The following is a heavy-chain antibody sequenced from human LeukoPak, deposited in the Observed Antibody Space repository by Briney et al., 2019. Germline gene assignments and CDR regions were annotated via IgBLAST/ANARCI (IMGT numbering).Heavy chain of an antibody. V-gene: IGHV5-51*01. J-gene: IGHJ3*02. CDR3: ARTAACSSTSCYVPFDI. Sequence: GASLKISCKGSGYSFTSYWIGWGREMPGKGLEWMRIIYPGDSDTRYSPSFQGQVTISADKSISTAYLQWSSLKASDTAMYYCARTAACSSTSCYVPFDIWGQGTMVTVSS. CDR1: GYSFTSYW. CDR2: IYPGDSDT. D-gene: IGHD2-2*01.